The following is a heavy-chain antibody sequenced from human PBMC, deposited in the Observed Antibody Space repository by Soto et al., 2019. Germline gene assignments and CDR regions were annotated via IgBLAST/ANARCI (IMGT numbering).Heavy chain of an antibody. J-gene: IGHJ4*02. Sequence: GGSLRLSCAASGFTFSSYAMSWVRQAPGKGLEWVSAISGSGGSTYYADSVKGRFTISRDNSKNTLYLQMNSLRAEDTAVYYCAKESQTFYSSSWLFPTNFDYWGQGTLVTVSS. D-gene: IGHD6-13*01. CDR1: GFTFSSYA. CDR3: AKESQTFYSSSWLFPTNFDY. CDR2: ISGSGGST. V-gene: IGHV3-23*01.